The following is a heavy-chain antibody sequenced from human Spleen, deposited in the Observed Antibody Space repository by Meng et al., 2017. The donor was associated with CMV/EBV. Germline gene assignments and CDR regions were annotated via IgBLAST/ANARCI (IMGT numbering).Heavy chain of an antibody. CDR2: GDPEDGET. CDR3: ARKTDTGGWNFHH. J-gene: IGHJ1*01. D-gene: IGHD3-16*01. Sequence: CRVSGYTFSDYKMHWVQQAPGKGLQWMGLGDPEDGETSYSEKFQGRITITADTSTDTAYMELSSLRSEDTAVYYCARKTDTGGWNFHHWGQGTLVTVSS. CDR1: GYTFSDYK. V-gene: IGHV1-69-2*01.